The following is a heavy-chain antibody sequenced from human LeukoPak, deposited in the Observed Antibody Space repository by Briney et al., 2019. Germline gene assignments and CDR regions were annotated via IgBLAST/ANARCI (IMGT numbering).Heavy chain of an antibody. Sequence: GESLRLSCAASGFTFNNYGMRWVRQAPGMGLEWVSTISGSGDATYNADSVKGRFTISRDNSKNTLFLQMNSLTAEDTAVYYCAKAGPYYSDSWGQGTLVTVS. V-gene: IGHV3-23*01. CDR1: GFTFNNYG. CDR2: ISGSGDAT. J-gene: IGHJ4*02. CDR3: AKAGPYYSDS.